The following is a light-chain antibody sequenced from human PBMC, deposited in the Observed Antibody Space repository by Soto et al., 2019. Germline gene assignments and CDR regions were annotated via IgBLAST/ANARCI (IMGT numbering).Light chain of an antibody. V-gene: IGKV3D-15*01. J-gene: IGKJ4*01. CDR1: QSVSDN. CDR3: QQYNNWPLT. CDR2: GAS. Sequence: EIVLTQSPATLSLSPGERATLSCRASQSVSDNLAWYQQKPGQAPRLLIYGASTRATGIPARFSGSGSGTEFTLTISSLQSEDFALDYCQQYNNWPLTFGGGTKVDIK.